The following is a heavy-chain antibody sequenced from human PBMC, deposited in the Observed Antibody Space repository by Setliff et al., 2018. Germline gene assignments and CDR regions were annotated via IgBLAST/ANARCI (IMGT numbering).Heavy chain of an antibody. CDR2: IYIGGSA. CDR3: AREQWLDPPGYYYMDV. J-gene: IGHJ6*03. V-gene: IGHV4-4*07. Sequence: PSETLSLTCTVPGGSISSYYWSWIRQPAGKGLEWIGHIYIGGSANYDPSLKSRVTMSIDTSKNRFSLKLNSVTAADMAVYYCAREQWLDPPGYYYMDVWAKGTTVTVSS. CDR1: GGSISSYY. D-gene: IGHD6-19*01.